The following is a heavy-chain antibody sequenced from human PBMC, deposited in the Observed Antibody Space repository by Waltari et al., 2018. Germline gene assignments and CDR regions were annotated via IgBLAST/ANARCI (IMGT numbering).Heavy chain of an antibody. D-gene: IGHD4-4*01. Sequence: QVQLVQSGAEVKKPGSSVKVSCKASGGTFNSYAISWVRQVPGQGLEWMGGIIPFLGIADYAQKFQGRVTITADESTTTAYMDLSSLRSDDTAVYYCARRSNSDYILDYWGQGTLVTVCS. J-gene: IGHJ4*02. CDR1: GGTFNSYA. CDR3: ARRSNSDYILDY. CDR2: IIPFLGIA. V-gene: IGHV1-69*12.